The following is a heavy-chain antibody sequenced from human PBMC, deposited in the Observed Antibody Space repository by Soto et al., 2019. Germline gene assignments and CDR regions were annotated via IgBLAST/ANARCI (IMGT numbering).Heavy chain of an antibody. V-gene: IGHV3-23*01. D-gene: IGHD6-13*01. CDR3: EKYYVEQLARAFDV. Sequence: EVQLLESGGGLVQPGGSLRLSCAVSGFTFSNYAMTWVRQAPGKGLEWVSAIGSSGVTTTIYYADSVKGGFTISRDNSKNTPYMQMDSLRAEDTAVYYCEKYYVEQLARAFDVWGQGTMVTVSS. CDR2: IGSSGVTTTI. CDR1: GFTFSNYA. J-gene: IGHJ3*01.